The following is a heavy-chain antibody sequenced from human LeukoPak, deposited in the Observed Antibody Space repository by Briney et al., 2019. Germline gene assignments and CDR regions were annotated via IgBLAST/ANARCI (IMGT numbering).Heavy chain of an antibody. Sequence: GGSLRLSCAASEFTFGRYSMNWVRQAPGKGLEWVSTISSISHYIYYADSVRGRFTISRDNAKNSMSLQMNSLRAEDTGVYYCARDLGLGMPGGFDYWGQGALVTVSS. CDR1: EFTFGRYS. D-gene: IGHD3-16*01. J-gene: IGHJ4*02. CDR2: ISSISHYI. CDR3: ARDLGLGMPGGFDY. V-gene: IGHV3-21*01.